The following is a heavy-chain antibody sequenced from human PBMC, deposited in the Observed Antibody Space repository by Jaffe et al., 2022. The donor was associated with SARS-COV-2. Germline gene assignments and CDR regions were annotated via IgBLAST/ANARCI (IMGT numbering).Heavy chain of an antibody. CDR2: IYYSGST. Sequence: QLQLQESGPGLVKPSETLSLTCTVSGGSISSSSYYWGWIRQPPGKGLEWIGSIYYSGSTYYNPSLKSRVTISVDTSKNQFSLKLSSVTAADTAVYYCARDYDFWSGPHDAFDIWGQGTMVTVSS. D-gene: IGHD3-3*01. J-gene: IGHJ3*02. CDR3: ARDYDFWSGPHDAFDI. CDR1: GGSISSSSYY. V-gene: IGHV4-39*02.